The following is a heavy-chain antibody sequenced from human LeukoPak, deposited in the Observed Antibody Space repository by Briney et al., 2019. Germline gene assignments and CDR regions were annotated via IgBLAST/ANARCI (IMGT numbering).Heavy chain of an antibody. Sequence: GESLRLSCIGAGINKYWMAWVRQAPGKGLGSVANINKDGSEKYYLDSVKGRITISRDNIKNSVFLQINSLRAEDTGIYYCATDLNWVSHWGQGTLVTVSS. D-gene: IGHD3-16*01. CDR1: GINKYW. CDR3: ATDLNWVSH. J-gene: IGHJ4*02. CDR2: INKDGSEK. V-gene: IGHV3-7*01.